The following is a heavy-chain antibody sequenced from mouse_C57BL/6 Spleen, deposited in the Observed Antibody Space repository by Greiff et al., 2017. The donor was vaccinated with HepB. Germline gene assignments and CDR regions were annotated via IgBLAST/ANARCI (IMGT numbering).Heavy chain of an antibody. CDR1: GFTFSDYY. J-gene: IGHJ2*01. V-gene: IGHV5-16*01. Sequence: EVQVVESEGGLVQPGSSMKLSCTASGFTFSDYYMAWVRQVPEKGLEWVANINYDGSSTYYLDSLKSRFIISRDNAKNILYLQMSSLKSEDTATYYCAREEGYYFDYWGQGTTLTVSS. CDR2: INYDGSST. CDR3: AREEGYYFDY.